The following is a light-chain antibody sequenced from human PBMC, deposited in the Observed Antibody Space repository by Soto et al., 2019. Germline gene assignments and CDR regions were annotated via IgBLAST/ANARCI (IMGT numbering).Light chain of an antibody. CDR1: QSISSW. Sequence: DIQMTQSPSTLSASVGDRVAITCRASQSISSWLAWYQQKPGKDPKLLIYDASSLESGVPSRFSGSGSGTEFTLTISSLQPDDFATYYCQQYYSYSRAFGQGTKV. V-gene: IGKV1-5*01. J-gene: IGKJ1*01. CDR3: QQYYSYSRA. CDR2: DAS.